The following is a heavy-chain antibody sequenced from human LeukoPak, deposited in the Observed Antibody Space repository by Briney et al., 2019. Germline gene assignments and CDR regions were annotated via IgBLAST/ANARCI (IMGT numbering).Heavy chain of an antibody. CDR1: GGSISSGSYY. D-gene: IGHD1-1*01. CDR2: IYTSGST. CDR3: ARRVGREPWRTRQKPFDY. V-gene: IGHV4-61*02. J-gene: IGHJ4*02. Sequence: SQTLSLTCTVSGGSISSGSYYWSWIRQPAGKGLEWIGRIYTSGSTNYNPSLKSRVTISVDTSKNQFSLKLSSVTAADTAVYYCARRVGREPWRTRQKPFDYWGQGTLVTVSS.